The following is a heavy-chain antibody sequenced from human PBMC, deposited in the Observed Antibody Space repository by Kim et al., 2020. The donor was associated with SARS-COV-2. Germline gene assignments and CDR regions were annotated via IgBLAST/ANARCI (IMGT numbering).Heavy chain of an antibody. Sequence: YLPSLKKRVTISVDTSKNQFSLKLSSVTAADTAVYYCARGYDLWSGYFTYWGQGTLVTVSS. V-gene: IGHV4-34*01. CDR3: ARGYDLWSGYFTY. D-gene: IGHD3-3*01. J-gene: IGHJ4*02.